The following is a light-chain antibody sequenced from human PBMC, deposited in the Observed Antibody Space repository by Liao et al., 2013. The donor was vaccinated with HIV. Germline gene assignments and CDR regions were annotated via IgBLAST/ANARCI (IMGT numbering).Light chain of an antibody. CDR3: QTWHISTLI. J-gene: IGLJ2*01. CDR1: KLEDKY. CDR2: EDS. V-gene: IGLV3-1*01. Sequence: SYELTQPPSVSVSPGQPASITCSGDKLEDKYTSWYQQKPGQSPLLVIYEDSKRPSGIPERFSGSNSGNTATLTISGTQPLDEADYYCQTWHISTLILGGGTKLTVL.